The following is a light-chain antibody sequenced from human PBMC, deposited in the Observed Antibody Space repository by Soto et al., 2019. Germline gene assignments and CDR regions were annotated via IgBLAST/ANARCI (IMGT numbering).Light chain of an antibody. J-gene: IGLJ3*02. CDR1: SRDVGGYNS. CDR2: GVS. V-gene: IGLV2-8*01. Sequence: QSALTQPPSASGSPGQSVTISCTGTSRDVGGYNSVSWYQQHPGKAPQLIIYGVSQRPSGVPDRFSGSKSGNTASLTISGLQAEDEAVYHCSSYRNSDTHILFGGGTKLTVL. CDR3: SSYRNSDTHIL.